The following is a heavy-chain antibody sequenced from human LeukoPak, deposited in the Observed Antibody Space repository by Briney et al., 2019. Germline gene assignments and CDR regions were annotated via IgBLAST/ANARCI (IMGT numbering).Heavy chain of an antibody. V-gene: IGHV1-3*01. J-gene: IGHJ3*02. CDR1: GYTFTSYA. Sequence: GASVKVSCKASGYTFTSYAMHWVRQAPGQRLEWMGWINAGNGNTKYSQKFQGRVTITRDTSASTAYMELSSLRSEDTAVYYCTRRYSSRYGGFAFDIWGQGTMVTVSS. CDR3: TRRYSSRYGGFAFDI. D-gene: IGHD6-25*01. CDR2: INAGNGNT.